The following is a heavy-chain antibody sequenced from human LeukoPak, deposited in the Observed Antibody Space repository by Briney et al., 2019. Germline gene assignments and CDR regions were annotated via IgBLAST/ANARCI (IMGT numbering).Heavy chain of an antibody. V-gene: IGHV4-59*01. CDR3: AMFRGYFDY. D-gene: IGHD3-10*02. CDR1: GGSISSYY. Sequence: SETLSLTCTVSGGSISSYYWSWTRQPPGKGLEWIGYIYYSGSTNYNPSLKSRVTISVDTSKNQFSLKLSSVTAADTAVYYCAMFRGYFDYWVQGTLVTVSS. CDR2: IYYSGST. J-gene: IGHJ4*02.